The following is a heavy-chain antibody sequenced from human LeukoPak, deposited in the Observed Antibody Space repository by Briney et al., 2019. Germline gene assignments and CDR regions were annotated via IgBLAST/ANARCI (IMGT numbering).Heavy chain of an antibody. CDR2: IISILGTA. CDR3: ARVRNYYDSSGYYPDMDWFDP. J-gene: IGHJ5*02. D-gene: IGHD3-22*01. CDR1: GGTFSSYA. V-gene: IGHV1-69*01. Sequence: SVKVSCKASGGTFSSYAISWVRQAPGQGLEWMGGIISILGTANYAQKFQGRVTITADESTSTAYMELSSLRSEDTAVYYCARVRNYYDSSGYYPDMDWFDPWGQGTLVT.